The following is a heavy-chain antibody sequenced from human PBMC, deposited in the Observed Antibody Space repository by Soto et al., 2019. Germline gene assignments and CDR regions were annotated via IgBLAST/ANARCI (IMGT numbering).Heavy chain of an antibody. CDR2: ISSSSSYI. J-gene: IGHJ5*02. V-gene: IGHV3-21*01. Sequence: PGGSLRLSCAASGFTFGSYSMNWVRQAPGKGLEWVSSISSSSSYIYYADSVKGRFTISRDNAKNSLYLQMNSLRAEDTAVYYCARAVVPAAIVARAPPFDPWGQGTLVTVSS. CDR1: GFTFGSYS. D-gene: IGHD2-2*01. CDR3: ARAVVPAAIVARAPPFDP.